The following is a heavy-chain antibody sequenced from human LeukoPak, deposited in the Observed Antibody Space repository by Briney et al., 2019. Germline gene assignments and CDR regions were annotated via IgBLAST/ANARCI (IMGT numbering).Heavy chain of an antibody. CDR3: ARDYGDYGGWFDP. CDR2: IYYRGST. V-gene: IGHV4-31*03. Sequence: SETLSLTCTVSGGSISSGGYYWSWIRQHPGKGLEWIGYIYYRGSTYYNPSLKSRVTISVDTSKNQFSLKLSSVTAADTAVYYCARDYGDYGGWFDPWGQGTLVTVSS. J-gene: IGHJ5*02. CDR1: GGSISSGGYY. D-gene: IGHD4-17*01.